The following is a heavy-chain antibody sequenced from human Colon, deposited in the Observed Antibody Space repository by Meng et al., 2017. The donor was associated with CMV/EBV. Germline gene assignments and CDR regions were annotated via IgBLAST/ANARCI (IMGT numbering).Heavy chain of an antibody. CDR2: ISWNSGTI. V-gene: IGHV3-9*01. CDR3: ARAGGRFITIFGGKFDP. CDR1: GFTFDDYA. J-gene: IGHJ5*02. D-gene: IGHD3-3*01. Sequence: SLKISCAASGFTFDDYAMHWVRQAPGKGLEWVSSISWNSGTIVYADSVMGRFTISRDNAKNSLYLQMSSLRTEDTAVYYCARAGGRFITIFGGKFDPWGQGTLVTVSS.